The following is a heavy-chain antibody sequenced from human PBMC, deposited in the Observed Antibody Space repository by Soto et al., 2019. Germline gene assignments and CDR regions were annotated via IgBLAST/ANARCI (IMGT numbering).Heavy chain of an antibody. CDR2: MNPSNGNA. CDR3: ARRKERSGPHYFDS. Sequence: ASVKVSCKASGYTFITYDIHWVRQATGQGLEWMGWMNPSNGNAGYAQKFQGRVTMTRNTSISPAYMDLSSLRSEDTAVYFCARRKERSGPHYFDSWGQGTLVTVSS. D-gene: IGHD6-25*01. J-gene: IGHJ4*02. CDR1: GYTFITYD. V-gene: IGHV1-8*01.